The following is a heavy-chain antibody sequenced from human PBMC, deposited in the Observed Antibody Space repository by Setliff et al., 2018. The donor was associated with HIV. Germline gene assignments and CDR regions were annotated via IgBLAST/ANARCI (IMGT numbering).Heavy chain of an antibody. CDR1: GGSFSGYY. V-gene: IGHV4-34*01. CDR2: INHSGST. D-gene: IGHD3-22*01. Sequence: SETLSLTCALYGGSFSGYYWSWIRQPPGKGQEWIGEINHSGSTNYNPSLKSRVTISVDTSKNQFSLKLTSVTAADTAVYYCARGHIHDSNGYYLRAFDIWGQGTMVTVSS. J-gene: IGHJ3*02. CDR3: ARGHIHDSNGYYLRAFDI.